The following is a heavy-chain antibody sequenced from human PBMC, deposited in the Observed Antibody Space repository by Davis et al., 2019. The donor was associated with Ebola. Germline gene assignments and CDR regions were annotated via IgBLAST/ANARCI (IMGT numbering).Heavy chain of an antibody. J-gene: IGHJ4*02. CDR1: GGSISSYY. CDR3: ARASGPTVVDY. Sequence: PSETLSLTCTISGGSISSYYWSWIRQPPGKGLEWIGYIYYSGSTNYNPSLKSRVTVSVDTSKNQFSLKLSSVTAADTAVYYCARASGPTVVDYWGQGTLVTVSS. V-gene: IGHV4-59*01. CDR2: IYYSGST. D-gene: IGHD4-11*01.